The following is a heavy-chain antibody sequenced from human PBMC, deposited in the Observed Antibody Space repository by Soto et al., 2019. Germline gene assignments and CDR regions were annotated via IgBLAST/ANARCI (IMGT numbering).Heavy chain of an antibody. D-gene: IGHD6-13*01. Sequence: QVQLVQSGAEVKKPGSSVKVSCKASGGTFSSYAISWVRQAPGQGLEWMGGIIPIFGTATYAQKFQGRVTITADESTSTAYMELSSLRSEDTAVYYCARAEDEAAAGTFPLNYWGQGTLVTVSS. V-gene: IGHV1-69*01. CDR3: ARAEDEAAAGTFPLNY. J-gene: IGHJ4*02. CDR1: GGTFSSYA. CDR2: IIPIFGTA.